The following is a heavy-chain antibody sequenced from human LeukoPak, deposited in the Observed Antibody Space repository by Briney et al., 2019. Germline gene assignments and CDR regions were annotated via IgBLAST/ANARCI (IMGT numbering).Heavy chain of an antibody. CDR2: IYTSGST. CDR3: AKGGSTYYDILTT. V-gene: IGHV4-61*02. CDR1: GGSISSSSYY. Sequence: SETLSLTCTVSGGSISSSSYYWSWIRQPAGKGLEWIGRIYTSGSTNYNPSLKSRVTISVDTSKNQFSLKLSSVTAADTAVYYCAKGGSTYYDILTTWGQGTLVTVSS. D-gene: IGHD3-9*01. J-gene: IGHJ5*02.